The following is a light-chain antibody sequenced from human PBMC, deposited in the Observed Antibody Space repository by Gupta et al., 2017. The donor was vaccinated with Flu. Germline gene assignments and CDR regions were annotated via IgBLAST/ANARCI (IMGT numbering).Light chain of an antibody. J-gene: IGKJ3*01. CDR1: QSISNW. CDR3: QHEQSYSFT. Sequence: DIQMTQSPPTLSASVGDRVTITCRASQSISNWLDWYQQKPGKAPNLLIYKASRLESGVPSTFSGSGSGTEFTLTISSLQPDDVATYYCQHEQSYSFTFGQGTKVHIK. CDR2: KAS. V-gene: IGKV1-5*03.